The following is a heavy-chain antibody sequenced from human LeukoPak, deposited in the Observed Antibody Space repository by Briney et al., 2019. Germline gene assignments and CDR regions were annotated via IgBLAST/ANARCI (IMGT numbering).Heavy chain of an antibody. V-gene: IGHV3-30*04. Sequence: GGSLRLSCAASGFTFTTYAMHWVRQAPGKGLEWVAVISYDGGKQFYADSVKGRFTISRDNSRNTLFLQMNSLRVEDTAIYYCAWGGSSSWPAEAYDIWGQGTKVTVSS. CDR2: ISYDGGKQ. CDR1: GFTFTTYA. CDR3: AWGGSSSWPAEAYDI. D-gene: IGHD6-13*01. J-gene: IGHJ3*02.